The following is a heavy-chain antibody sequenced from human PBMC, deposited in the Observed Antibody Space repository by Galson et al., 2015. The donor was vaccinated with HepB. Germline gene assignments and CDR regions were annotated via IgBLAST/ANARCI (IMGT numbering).Heavy chain of an antibody. J-gene: IGHJ4*02. CDR2: IRYDGSNK. D-gene: IGHD6-19*01. CDR1: GFTFSSYG. V-gene: IGHV3-30*02. CDR3: ANSPQRGWYLFDY. Sequence: SLRLSCAASGFTFSSYGMHWVRQAPGKGLEWVAFIRYDGSNKYYADSVKGRFTISRDNSKNTLYLQMNSLRAEDTAVYYCANSPQRGWYLFDYWGQGTLVTVSS.